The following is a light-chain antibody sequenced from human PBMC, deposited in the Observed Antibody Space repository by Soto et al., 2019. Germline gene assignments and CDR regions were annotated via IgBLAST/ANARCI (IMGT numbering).Light chain of an antibody. CDR3: AAWDDSLNAWV. J-gene: IGLJ3*02. Sequence: QLVLTQPPSASGTPGQKVFISCSGSSSNIGGTNYAYWYQQLPGAAPKLLIYSNNQRPSGVPDRFSGSKSGTSASLAISGLQSEDEADYYCAAWDDSLNAWVFGGGTKLTVL. CDR1: SSNIGGTNY. V-gene: IGLV1-44*01. CDR2: SNN.